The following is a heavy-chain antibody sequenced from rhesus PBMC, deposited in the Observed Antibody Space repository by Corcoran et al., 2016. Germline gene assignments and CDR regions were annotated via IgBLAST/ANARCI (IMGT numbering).Heavy chain of an antibody. V-gene: IGHV4-160*01. CDR3: ARACTGSGCYARDAFDF. Sequence: QVQLQESGPGLVKPSETLSLTCAVPGGSISSNYWSWIRQPPGKGLEWIGYIYGSSGSTYYNPSLKSRVTISTDTSKNQFSLKLSSVTAADTAVYYCARACTGSGCYARDAFDFWGQGLRVTVSS. CDR1: GGSISSNY. D-gene: IGHD2-21*01. CDR2: IYGSSGST. J-gene: IGHJ3*01.